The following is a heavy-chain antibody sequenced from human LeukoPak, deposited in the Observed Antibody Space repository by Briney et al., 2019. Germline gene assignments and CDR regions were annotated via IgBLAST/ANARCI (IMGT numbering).Heavy chain of an antibody. J-gene: IGHJ3*02. V-gene: IGHV4-59*01. Sequence: XXTLSLTCTVXGGSISSYYWSWIRQPPGKGLEWIGYIYYSGSTNYNPSLKSRVTISVDTSKNQFSLKLSSVTAADTAVYYCARVRRVFYDSSAFDIWGQGTMVTVSS. CDR2: IYYSGST. CDR1: GGSISSYY. CDR3: ARVRRVFYDSSAFDI. D-gene: IGHD3-22*01.